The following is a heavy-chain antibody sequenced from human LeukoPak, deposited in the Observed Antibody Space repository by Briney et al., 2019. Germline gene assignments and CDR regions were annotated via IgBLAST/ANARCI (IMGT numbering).Heavy chain of an antibody. J-gene: IGHJ2*01. CDR3: ATFPRGFGVIIIKYFDL. Sequence: ASVKVSCKVSGYTLTELSMHWVRQAPGKGLEWMGGFDPESGKTVCAQKFQGRVTMTEDTSSDTAYMELSSLRSEDSAVYYCATFPRGFGVIIIKYFDLWGRGTLVTVSS. CDR2: FDPESGKT. D-gene: IGHD3-3*01. CDR1: GYTLTELS. V-gene: IGHV1-24*01.